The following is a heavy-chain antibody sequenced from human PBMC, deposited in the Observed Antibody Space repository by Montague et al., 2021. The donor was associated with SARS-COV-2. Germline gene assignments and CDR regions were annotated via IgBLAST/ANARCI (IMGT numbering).Heavy chain of an antibody. CDR1: GDSMSGHY. CDR2: IYYSGGI. J-gene: IGHJ5*02. D-gene: IGHD3-10*01. Sequence: SETLSLTCTVSGDSMSGHYCAWIRQPPGKGLEWLAYIYYSGGINSNASLKSRVSMSVDTSKNRFSLKLTSVTAADTAVYYCARAVSVRRAVNWFDPWGQGTLVTVSS. CDR3: ARAVSVRRAVNWFDP. V-gene: IGHV4-59*11.